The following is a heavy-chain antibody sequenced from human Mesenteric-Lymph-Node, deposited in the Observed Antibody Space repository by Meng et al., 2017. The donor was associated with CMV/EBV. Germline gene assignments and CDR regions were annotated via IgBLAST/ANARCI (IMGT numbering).Heavy chain of an antibody. V-gene: IGHV3-48*03. Sequence: GESLKISCAASGFTFNTYAMNWVRQAPGKGLEWVSYISSSGSTMYYADSVKGRFTISRDNAKNSLYLQMNSLRAEDTAVYYCARWSNWFDPWGQGTLVTVSS. CDR2: ISSSGSTM. CDR1: GFTFNTYA. D-gene: IGHD3-3*01. J-gene: IGHJ5*02. CDR3: ARWSNWFDP.